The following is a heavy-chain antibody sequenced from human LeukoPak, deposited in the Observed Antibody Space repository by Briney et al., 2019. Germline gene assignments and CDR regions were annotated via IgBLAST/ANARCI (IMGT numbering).Heavy chain of an antibody. V-gene: IGHV5-51*01. Sequence: GESLKISCRVFGDNLASYWIGWVRQMSGKGLEWMGTIYPGDSDTRYSPSSQGQVTISTDKSNSTAYLQWSSLKAADTAMYYCVRRVGNSKYDYWGQGTLVTVSS. CDR3: VRRVGNSKYDY. J-gene: IGHJ4*02. CDR2: IYPGDSDT. CDR1: GDNLASYW. D-gene: IGHD4-11*01.